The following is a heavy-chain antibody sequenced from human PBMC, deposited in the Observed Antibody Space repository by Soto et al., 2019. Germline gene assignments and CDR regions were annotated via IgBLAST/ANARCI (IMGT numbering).Heavy chain of an antibody. J-gene: IGHJ4*02. Sequence: EVQLVESGGGLVQPGGSLRLSCAASGFTFSDHFMEWVRQAPGKGLEWVGRAKNRVNKYTTEYAASRKGRFTISRDESRNSLFLQMDSLKTDDTAVYYCTSPQRRVIAWFYYWGQGTLVTVSS. D-gene: IGHD3-9*01. CDR3: TSPQRRVIAWFYY. V-gene: IGHV3-72*01. CDR1: GFTFSDHF. CDR2: AKNRVNKYTT.